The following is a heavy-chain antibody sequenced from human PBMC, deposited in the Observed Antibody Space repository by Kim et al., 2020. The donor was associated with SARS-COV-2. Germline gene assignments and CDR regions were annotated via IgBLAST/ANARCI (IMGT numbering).Heavy chain of an antibody. Sequence: GGSLRLSCAASGSTFSSHGMHWVRQAPGKGLEWVAIIWYDGSKKYYVDSVKGRFTISRDNSKNTLYLEMSSLRAEDTAVYYCARWLGDLKALDCWGQGTLVTVSS. CDR3: ARWLGDLKALDC. CDR2: IWYDGSKK. V-gene: IGHV3-33*01. D-gene: IGHD6-19*01. CDR1: GSTFSSHG. J-gene: IGHJ4*02.